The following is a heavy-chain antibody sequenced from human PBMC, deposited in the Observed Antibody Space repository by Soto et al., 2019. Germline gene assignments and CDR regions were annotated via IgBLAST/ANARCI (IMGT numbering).Heavy chain of an antibody. J-gene: IGHJ4*02. CDR3: ASHPRDSSGYWYYFDY. CDR2: ISSSSSYI. D-gene: IGHD3-22*01. CDR1: GFTFSSYS. Sequence: EVQLVESGGGLVKPGGSLRLSCAASGFTFSSYSMNWVRQAPGKGVEWVSSISSSSSYIYYADSVKGRFTISRDNAKNSLYLQMNSLRAEDTAVYYCASHPRDSSGYWYYFDYWGQGTLVTVSS. V-gene: IGHV3-21*01.